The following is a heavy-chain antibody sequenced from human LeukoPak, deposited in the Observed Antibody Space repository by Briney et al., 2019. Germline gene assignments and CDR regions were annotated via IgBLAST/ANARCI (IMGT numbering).Heavy chain of an antibody. CDR3: AKDGLRAAAAALYRRYYFDY. CDR2: SFTGGTT. D-gene: IGHD6-25*01. V-gene: IGHV3-66*02. J-gene: IGHJ4*02. CDR1: GFSVSNNY. Sequence: QAGGSLRLSCEVSGFSVSNNYMNWVRQAPGKGLEWVSASFTGGTTHYADSVKGRFTISRDNSKNTLYLQMNSLTAEDTAVYYCAKDGLRAAAAALYRRYYFDYWGQGTLVTVSS.